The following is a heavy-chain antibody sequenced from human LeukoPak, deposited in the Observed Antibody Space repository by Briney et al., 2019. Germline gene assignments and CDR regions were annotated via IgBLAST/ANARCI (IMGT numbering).Heavy chain of an antibody. J-gene: IGHJ4*02. D-gene: IGHD2-15*01. Sequence: SETLSLTCAVYGGSFSGYYWSWIRQPPGKGLEWIGEINHSGSTNYNPSLKSRVTISVDTSKNQFSLKLSSVTAADTAVYYCARGSAGSCCSGGSCYLKDGYYFDYWGQGTLVTVSS. V-gene: IGHV4-34*01. CDR3: ARGSAGSCCSGGSCYLKDGYYFDY. CDR1: GGSFSGYY. CDR2: INHSGST.